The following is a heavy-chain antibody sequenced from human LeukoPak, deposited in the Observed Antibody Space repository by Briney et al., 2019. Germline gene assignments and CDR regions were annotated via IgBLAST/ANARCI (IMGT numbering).Heavy chain of an antibody. V-gene: IGHV3-23*01. Sequence: GGSLRLSCAASGFTFSSYAMSWVRQAPGKGLEWVSAISGSGGSTYYADSVKGRFIISRDNSKNTLYLQMNSLRAEDTAVYYCAKSYGSGSYPFDYWGQGTLVTVSS. CDR2: ISGSGGST. J-gene: IGHJ4*02. CDR1: GFTFSSYA. CDR3: AKSYGSGSYPFDY. D-gene: IGHD3-10*01.